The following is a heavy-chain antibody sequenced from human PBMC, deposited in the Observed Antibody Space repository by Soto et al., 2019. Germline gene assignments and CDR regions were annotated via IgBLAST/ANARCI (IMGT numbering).Heavy chain of an antibody. J-gene: IGHJ5*02. D-gene: IGHD4-4*01. CDR2: INHRGTT. Sequence: SETLSLTCAVYGGSFSGFYWTWIRQPPGKGLEWIGEINHRGTTNYSPSLKSRLTMSVDTSKSQFSLKLTSVTAADTALYFCARLNYNNYIRHNNWLDPWGQGVLVT. CDR3: ARLNYNNYIRHNNWLDP. CDR1: GGSFSGFY. V-gene: IGHV4-34*01.